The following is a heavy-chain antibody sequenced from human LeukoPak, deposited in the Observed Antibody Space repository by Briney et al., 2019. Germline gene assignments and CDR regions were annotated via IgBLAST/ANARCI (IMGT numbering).Heavy chain of an antibody. CDR2: VVGTGGT. V-gene: IGHV3-23*01. CDR1: GFTLTNHA. CDR3: VKDYCPDGNCPLPFFDS. D-gene: IGHD2-8*01. J-gene: IGHJ4*02. Sequence: GGSLRLSCAVSGFTLTNHAVSWVRQAPGKGLEWVSIVVGTGGTYYADSVRGRSILSRDNSKNTVYLQMSSLRAEDTATYYCVKDYCPDGNCPLPFFDSWGQGILVTVSS.